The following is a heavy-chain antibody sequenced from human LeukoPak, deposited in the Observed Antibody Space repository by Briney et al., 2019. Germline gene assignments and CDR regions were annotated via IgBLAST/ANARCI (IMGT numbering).Heavy chain of an antibody. CDR1: GFIFTSYG. Sequence: GGSLRLSCVASGFIFTSYGMHWVRQAPGKGLQWVALISSNGNNERYADSVKGRFSISRDNSKNTLYLQMNSLRAEDTAVYYCARDEAVTTGFDYWGQGTLVTVSS. D-gene: IGHD4-11*01. CDR2: ISSNGNNE. J-gene: IGHJ4*02. CDR3: ARDEAVTTGFDY. V-gene: IGHV3-30*12.